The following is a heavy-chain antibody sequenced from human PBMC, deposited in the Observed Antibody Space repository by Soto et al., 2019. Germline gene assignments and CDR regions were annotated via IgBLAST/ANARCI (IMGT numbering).Heavy chain of an antibody. D-gene: IGHD6-19*01. Sequence: QVQLVESGGGVVQPGRSLRLSCAASGFTFSSYGMHWVRQAPGKGLEWVAVIWYDGSNKYYADSVKGRFTISRDNSKNTXXLQMNSLRVEDTAVYYCARDLKILQWLPAYYGMDVWGQGTTVTVSS. V-gene: IGHV3-33*01. J-gene: IGHJ6*02. CDR1: GFTFSSYG. CDR2: IWYDGSNK. CDR3: ARDLKILQWLPAYYGMDV.